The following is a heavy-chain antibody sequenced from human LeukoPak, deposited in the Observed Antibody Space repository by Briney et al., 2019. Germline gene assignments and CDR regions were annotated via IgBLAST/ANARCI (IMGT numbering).Heavy chain of an antibody. CDR2: INPSGGST. CDR3: ARDQGLNYGDRSGLLDL. V-gene: IGHV1-46*01. D-gene: IGHD4-17*01. CDR1: GYTLIELS. Sequence: ASVKVSCKVSGYTLIELSMHWVRQAPGQGLEWMGIINPSGGSTSYAQKFQGRVTMTRDTSTSTVYMELSSLRSEDTAVYYCARDQGLNYGDRSGLLDLWGRGTLVTVSS. J-gene: IGHJ2*01.